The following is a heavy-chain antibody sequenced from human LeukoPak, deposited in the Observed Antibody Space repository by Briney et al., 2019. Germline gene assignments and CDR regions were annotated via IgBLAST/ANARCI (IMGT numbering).Heavy chain of an antibody. J-gene: IGHJ4*02. CDR3: TRSGYRHPYHFES. V-gene: IGHV3-66*01. CDR2: IYTGGGT. CDR1: GFSVRTTY. Sequence: GGSLRLSCAVSGFSVRTTYMSWVRQAPGKGLEWVSVIYTGGGTDHADSVKGRFTISRDNSKNTLSLQMNSLRAEDTAIYYCTRSGYRHPYHFESWGQGTLVIVSS. D-gene: IGHD3-22*01.